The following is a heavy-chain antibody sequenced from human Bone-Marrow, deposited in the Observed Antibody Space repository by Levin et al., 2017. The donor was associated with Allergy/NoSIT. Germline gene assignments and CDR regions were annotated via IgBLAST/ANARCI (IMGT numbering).Heavy chain of an antibody. CDR1: GYTFTGYY. Sequence: ASVKVSCKASGYTFTGYYMHWVRQAPGQGLEWMGWINPNSGGTNYAQKFQGRVTMTRDTSISTAYMELSRLRSDDTAVYYCARAGDSSSWYYYYYYMDVWGKGTTVTVSS. CDR2: INPNSGGT. V-gene: IGHV1-2*02. CDR3: ARAGDSSSWYYYYYYMDV. D-gene: IGHD6-13*01. J-gene: IGHJ6*03.